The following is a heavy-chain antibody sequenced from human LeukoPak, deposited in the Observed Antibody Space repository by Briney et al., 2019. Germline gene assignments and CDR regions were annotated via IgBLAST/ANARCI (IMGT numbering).Heavy chain of an antibody. J-gene: IGHJ4*02. CDR1: GGTFSSYA. Sequence: SVKVSCKASGGTFSSYAISWVRQAPGQGLEWMGGIIPIFGTANYAQRFQGRVTITADESTSTAYMELSSLRSEDTAVYYCARVKLYSGSYRGSYFDYWGQGTLVTVSS. CDR2: IIPIFGTA. D-gene: IGHD1-26*01. V-gene: IGHV1-69*13. CDR3: ARVKLYSGSYRGSYFDY.